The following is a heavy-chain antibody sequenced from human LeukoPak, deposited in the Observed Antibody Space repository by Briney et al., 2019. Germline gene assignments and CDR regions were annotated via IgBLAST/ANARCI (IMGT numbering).Heavy chain of an antibody. D-gene: IGHD6-6*01. CDR2: ISWNSGSI. CDR3: AKEEYSSSSGFDY. J-gene: IGHJ4*02. CDR1: GFTFDDYA. Sequence: GRSLRLSCAASGFTFDDYAMHWVRQAPGKGLEWVSGISWNSGSIGYADSVKGRFTIPRDNAKNSLYLQMNSLRAEDMALYYCAKEEYSSSSGFDYWGQGTLVTVSS. V-gene: IGHV3-9*03.